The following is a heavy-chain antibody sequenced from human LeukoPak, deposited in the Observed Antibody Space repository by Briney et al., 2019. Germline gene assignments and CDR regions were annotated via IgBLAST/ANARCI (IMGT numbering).Heavy chain of an antibody. CDR3: ARDYRYSSRGFYMDV. CDR1: GGSISSYY. V-gene: IGHV4-4*07. Sequence: SETLSLTCTVSGGSISSYYWSWIRQPAGKGLEWIGRIYTSGSTNYNPSLKSRVTMSVDTSKNQFSLKLSSVTAADTAVYYCARDYRYSSRGFYMDVWGKGTTVTVSS. D-gene: IGHD6-13*01. J-gene: IGHJ6*03. CDR2: IYTSGST.